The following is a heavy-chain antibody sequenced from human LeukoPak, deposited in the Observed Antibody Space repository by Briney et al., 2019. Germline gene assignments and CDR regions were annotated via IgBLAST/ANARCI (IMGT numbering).Heavy chain of an antibody. D-gene: IGHD3-10*01. CDR2: INPNSGGT. J-gene: IGHJ4*02. CDR1: GYTFTGYY. Sequence: ASLKVSCKASGYTFTGYYMHWVRQAPGQGLEWMGWINPNSGGTNYAQKFQGRVTMTRDTSISTAYMELSRLRSDDTAVYYCARGRVARITMVRGVMDYWGQGTLVTVSS. CDR3: ARGRVARITMVRGVMDY. V-gene: IGHV1-2*02.